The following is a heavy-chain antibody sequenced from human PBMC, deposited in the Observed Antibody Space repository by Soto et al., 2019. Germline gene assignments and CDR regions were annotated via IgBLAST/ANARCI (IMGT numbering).Heavy chain of an antibody. J-gene: IGHJ4*02. V-gene: IGHV3-30*03. CDR2: ISYDGSNK. CDR1: GFTFSNYG. D-gene: IGHD3-10*01. Sequence: QVQLVESGGGVVQPGGSLRLSCAASGFTFSNYGMHWVRQAPGKGLEWVAVISYDGSNKYYADSVKGRFTISRDNSKNTLYLQMNNLTTEATAVYYCARDWVWFGAHPIDYWGQGTLVTVSS. CDR3: ARDWVWFGAHPIDY.